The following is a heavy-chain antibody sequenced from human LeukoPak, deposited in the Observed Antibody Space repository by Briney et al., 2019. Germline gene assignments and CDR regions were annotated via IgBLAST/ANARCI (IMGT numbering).Heavy chain of an antibody. CDR3: AKDGGGYTKPFDY. D-gene: IGHD2-15*01. CDR1: RFTFSSYA. J-gene: IGHJ4*02. CDR2: ISGSGGCT. V-gene: IGHV3-23*01. Sequence: GGSLRLSCAASRFTFSSYAMTWVRQAPGKGLEWVSTISGSGGCTYYADSVKGRFTIFRDNSKNTLYLQMNSLRAEDTALYYCAKDGGGYTKPFDYWGQGALVTVSS.